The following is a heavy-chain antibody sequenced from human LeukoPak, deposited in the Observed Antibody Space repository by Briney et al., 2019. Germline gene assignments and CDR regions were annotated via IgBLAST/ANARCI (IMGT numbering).Heavy chain of an antibody. CDR3: AREMGRDGYNFDY. J-gene: IGHJ4*02. CDR1: GFTVSSNY. Sequence: GGSLRLSCAASGFTVSSNYMSWVRQAPGKGLEWVSVIYSGGSTYYADSVKGRFTISRDSSKNTLYLQMNSLRAEDTAVYYCAREMGRDGYNFDYWGQGTLVTVSS. V-gene: IGHV3-66*01. D-gene: IGHD5-24*01. CDR2: IYSGGST.